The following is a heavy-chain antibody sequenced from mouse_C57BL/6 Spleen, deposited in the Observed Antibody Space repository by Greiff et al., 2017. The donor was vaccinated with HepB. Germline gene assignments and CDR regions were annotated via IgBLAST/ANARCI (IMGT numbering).Heavy chain of an antibody. J-gene: IGHJ4*01. D-gene: IGHD1-1*01. CDR2: IDPANGNT. CDR3: SSPYYYGSSYGAMDY. CDR1: GFNIKNNY. V-gene: IGHV14-3*01. Sequence: EVQLQQSVAELVRPGASVKLSCTASGFNIKNNYMHWVKQRPEQGLEWIGRIDPANGNTKYDPKFQGKATITADTSSNTAYLQLSSLTSEDTAIYYCSSPYYYGSSYGAMDYWGQGTSVTVSS.